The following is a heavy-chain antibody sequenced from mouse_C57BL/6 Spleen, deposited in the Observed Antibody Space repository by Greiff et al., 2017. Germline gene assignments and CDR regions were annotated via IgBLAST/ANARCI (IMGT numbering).Heavy chain of an antibody. D-gene: IGHD3-2*01. J-gene: IGHJ4*01. Sequence: EVQGVESGGGLVKPGGSLKLSCAASGFTFSDYGMHWVRQAPEKGLEWVAYISSGSSTIYYADTVKGRFTISRDNAKNTLFLQMTRLRSEDTAMYSCARETAGDAMDYWGQGTSVTVSS. V-gene: IGHV5-17*01. CDR1: GFTFSDYG. CDR3: ARETAGDAMDY. CDR2: ISSGSSTI.